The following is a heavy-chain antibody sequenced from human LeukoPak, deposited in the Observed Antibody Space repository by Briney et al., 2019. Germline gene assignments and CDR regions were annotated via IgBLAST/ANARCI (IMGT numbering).Heavy chain of an antibody. D-gene: IGHD6-13*01. Sequence: GGSLRLSCAASGFTFSSYAMSWVRQAPGKGLEWVSSISSSSSYIYYADSVKGRFTISRDNAKNSLYLQMNSLRAEDTAVYYCARGRQTSSTDKPKYYYYYMDVWGKGTTVTVSS. CDR2: ISSSSSYI. V-gene: IGHV3-21*01. CDR1: GFTFSSYA. J-gene: IGHJ6*03. CDR3: ARGRQTSSTDKPKYYYYYMDV.